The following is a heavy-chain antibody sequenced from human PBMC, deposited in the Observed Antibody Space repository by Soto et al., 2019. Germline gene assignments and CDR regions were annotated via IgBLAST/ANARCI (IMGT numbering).Heavy chain of an antibody. CDR3: ARHRLASYSSSWYSYYYYGMDV. CDR1: GGAISGSSYY. D-gene: IGHD6-13*01. CDR2: IYYSGST. V-gene: IGHV4-39*01. Sequence: SLPCTVSGGAISGSSYYRGWIRQPPGKGLEWIGSIYYSGSTYYNPSLKSRVTISVDTSKNQFSLKLSSVTAADTAVYYCARHRLASYSSSWYSYYYYGMDVWGQGATVTVSS. J-gene: IGHJ6*02.